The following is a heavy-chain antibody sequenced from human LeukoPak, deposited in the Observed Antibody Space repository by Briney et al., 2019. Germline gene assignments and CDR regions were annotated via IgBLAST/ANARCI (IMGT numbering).Heavy chain of an antibody. Sequence: GGSLRLSCAASGFTFDDYAMHWVRQAPGKGLEWVSLISGDGDSTYYADSVKGRFTISRDNSKNSLYLQMNSLRTEDTALYYCAKDLIKINYGGNSHSSYWGQGTLVTVSS. CDR2: ISGDGDST. D-gene: IGHD4-23*01. J-gene: IGHJ4*02. CDR3: AKDLIKINYGGNSHSSY. CDR1: GFTFDDYA. V-gene: IGHV3-43*02.